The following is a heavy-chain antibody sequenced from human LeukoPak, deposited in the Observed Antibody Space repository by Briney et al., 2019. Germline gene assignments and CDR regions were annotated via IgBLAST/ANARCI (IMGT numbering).Heavy chain of an antibody. V-gene: IGHV3-23*01. Sequence: SGGSLRLSCAASGFTFSSYAMSWVRQAPGKGLEWVSAISGSGGSTYYADSVKGRFTISRDNSKNTLYLQMNSLRAEDTAVYYCAILSPYDSSGYSGYWGQGTLVTVSS. CDR1: GFTFSSYA. CDR2: ISGSGGST. CDR3: AILSPYDSSGYSGY. D-gene: IGHD3-22*01. J-gene: IGHJ4*02.